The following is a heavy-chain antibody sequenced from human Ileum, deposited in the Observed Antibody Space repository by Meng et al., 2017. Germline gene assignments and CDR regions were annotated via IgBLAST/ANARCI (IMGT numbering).Heavy chain of an antibody. D-gene: IGHD1-1*01. CDR3: ARDPLEKHQRGYFDY. V-gene: IGHV3-30*01. CDR1: GFTFSSYA. J-gene: IGHJ4*02. Sequence: GESLRLSCAASGFTFSSYAMHWVRQAPGKGLEWVAVISYDGSNKYNADSVKGRFTISRDNSKNMLYLQMNSLRAEDTAVYYCARDPLEKHQRGYFDYWGQGTLVTVSS. CDR2: ISYDGSNK.